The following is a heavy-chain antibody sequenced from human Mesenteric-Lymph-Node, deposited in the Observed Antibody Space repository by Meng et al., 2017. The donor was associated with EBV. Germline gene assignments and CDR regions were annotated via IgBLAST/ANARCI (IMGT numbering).Heavy chain of an antibody. CDR3: ARLTTVTPNWFDP. Sequence: QVQLVQSGAEVKKPGASVKVSCKASGDTFTTYALHWVRQAPGQGLEWMGRINPDSGGANYAQKFQGRVTMTRDTSISTAYMELSGLRSDDTAVYYCARLTTVTPNWFDPWGQGTLVTVSS. CDR2: INPDSGGA. V-gene: IGHV1-2*06. J-gene: IGHJ5*02. D-gene: IGHD4-17*01. CDR1: GDTFTTYA.